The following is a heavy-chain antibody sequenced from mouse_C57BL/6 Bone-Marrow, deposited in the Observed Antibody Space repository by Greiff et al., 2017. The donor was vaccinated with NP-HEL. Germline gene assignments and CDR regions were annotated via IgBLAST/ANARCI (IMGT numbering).Heavy chain of an antibody. CDR1: GYAFSSSW. CDR3: ARTGNLHYAMDY. J-gene: IGHJ4*01. V-gene: IGHV1-82*01. CDR2: IYPGDGDT. Sequence: VKLMESGPELVKPGASVKISCKASGYAFSSSWMNWVKQRPGKGLEWIGRIYPGDGDTNYNGKFKGKATLTADKSSSTAYMQLSSLTSEDSAVYFCARTGNLHYAMDYWGQGTSVTVSS.